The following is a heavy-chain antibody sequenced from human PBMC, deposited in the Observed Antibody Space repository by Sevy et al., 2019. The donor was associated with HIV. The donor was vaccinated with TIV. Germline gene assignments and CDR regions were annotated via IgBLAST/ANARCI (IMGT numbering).Heavy chain of an antibody. Sequence: GGSLRLSCAASGFTFHTFWMQWVRQAPGKGLEWVANIRQDGNEIYYADSVKGRFTISRDKAMQSLYLEMTNLRVEDSGIYYCARRYFDVWGQGTLVTVSS. CDR2: IRQDGNEI. J-gene: IGHJ4*02. CDR3: ARRYFDV. CDR1: GFTFHTFW. V-gene: IGHV3-7*01.